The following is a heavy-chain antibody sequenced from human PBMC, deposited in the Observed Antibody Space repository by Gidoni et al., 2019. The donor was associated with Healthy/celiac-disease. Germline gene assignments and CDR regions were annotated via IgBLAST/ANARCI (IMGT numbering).Heavy chain of an antibody. Sequence: EVQLLESGGGLVQPGGSLRLSCAASGFTFSSYAMSWVRQAPGKGLEWVSAISGSGGSTYYADSVKGRFTISRDNSKNTLYLQMNSLRAEDTAVYYCAKGDPSVAAYYYYGMDVWGQGTTVTVSS. CDR2: ISGSGGST. CDR1: GFTFSSYA. CDR3: AKGDPSVAAYYYYGMDV. D-gene: IGHD2-15*01. J-gene: IGHJ6*02. V-gene: IGHV3-23*01.